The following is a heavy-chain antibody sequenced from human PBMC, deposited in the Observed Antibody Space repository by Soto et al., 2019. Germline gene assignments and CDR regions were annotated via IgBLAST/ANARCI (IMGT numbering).Heavy chain of an antibody. CDR3: ATRYGNRHDQFYH. V-gene: IGHV4-59*12. CDR1: GGSISSYY. CDR2: IYYSGST. Sequence: SETLSLSCTVSGGSISSYYWSWFRHPPGKGLEWIGYIYYSGSTNYNPSLKSRVTISVDRSKNQFSLKLSSVTAADTAVYYCATRYGNRHDQFYHWGRRTLVTGSS. J-gene: IGHJ1*01. D-gene: IGHD1-1*01.